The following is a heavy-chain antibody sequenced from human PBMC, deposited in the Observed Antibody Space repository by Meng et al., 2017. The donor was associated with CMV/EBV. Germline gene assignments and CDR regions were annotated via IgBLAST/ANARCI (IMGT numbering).Heavy chain of an antibody. CDR2: MNPNSGNT. D-gene: IGHD1-26*01. Sequence: ASVKVSCKASGYTFTSYDINWVRQATGQGLEWMGWMNPNSGNTGYAQKFQGRVTITRNTSISTAYMELSSLRSEDTAVYYCARAYVSQWVYYYYGMDVWGQGTTVTVSS. V-gene: IGHV1-8*03. CDR3: ARAYVSQWVYYYYGMDV. J-gene: IGHJ6*02. CDR1: GYTFTSYD.